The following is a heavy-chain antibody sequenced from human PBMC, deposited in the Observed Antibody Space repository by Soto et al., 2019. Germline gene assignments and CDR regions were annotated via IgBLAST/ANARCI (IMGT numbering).Heavy chain of an antibody. V-gene: IGHV1-69*04. CDR1: GGTFSSYT. D-gene: IGHD5-18*01. CDR2: IIPILGIA. CDR3: ARDLAGKNVDTAMPPYYYYMDF. J-gene: IGHJ6*03. Sequence: SVKVSCKASGGTFSSYTISWVRQAPGQGLEWMGRIIPILGIANYAQKFQGRVTITADKSTSTAYMELSSLRSEDTAVYYCARDLAGKNVDTAMPPYYYYMDFWGKGTTVTVSS.